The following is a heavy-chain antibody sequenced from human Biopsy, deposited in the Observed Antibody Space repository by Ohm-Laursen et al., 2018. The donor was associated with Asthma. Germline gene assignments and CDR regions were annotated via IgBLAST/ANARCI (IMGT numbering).Heavy chain of an antibody. CDR3: ARGIYDMDV. CDR2: IWNDGNKN. V-gene: IGHV3-33*01. Sequence: SLRLSCTASGFTFSKNGMHWVRQAPGKGLEWVALIWNDGNKNYYADSVGGRFTISRDNSKNMLYLQMNSLRAEDTAVYFCARGIYDMDVRGQGTTVTVSS. J-gene: IGHJ6*02. CDR1: GFTFSKNG.